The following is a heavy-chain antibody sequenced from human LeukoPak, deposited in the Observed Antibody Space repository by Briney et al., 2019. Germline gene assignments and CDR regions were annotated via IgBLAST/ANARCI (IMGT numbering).Heavy chain of an antibody. CDR3: ARGHYDILTGYYSYYYYYMDV. Sequence: SETLSLTCTVSGGSISSSSYYWGWIRQPPGKGLEWIGSIYYSGSTYYNPSLKSRVTISVDTSKNQFSLKLSSVTAADTAVYYCARGHYDILTGYYSYYYYYMDVWGKGTTVTVSS. D-gene: IGHD3-9*01. CDR2: IYYSGST. J-gene: IGHJ6*03. CDR1: GGSISSSSYY. V-gene: IGHV4-39*07.